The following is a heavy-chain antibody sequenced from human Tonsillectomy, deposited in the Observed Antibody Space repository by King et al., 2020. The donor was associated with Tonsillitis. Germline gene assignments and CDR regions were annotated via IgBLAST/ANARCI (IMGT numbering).Heavy chain of an antibody. CDR3: AKVDSSDYYYGYFDY. J-gene: IGHJ4*02. V-gene: IGHV3-23*04. CDR2: ISATTGST. D-gene: IGHD3-22*01. CDR1: GVTFSTYA. Sequence: DVQLVESGGGLVQPGGSLRLSCAASGVTFSTYAMSWVRQAPGKGLEWVSAISATTGSTYYADSVKGRFTISRDNSKNMLYLQMNSLRADDTAVYYCAKVDSSDYYYGYFDYWGQGTLVTVSS.